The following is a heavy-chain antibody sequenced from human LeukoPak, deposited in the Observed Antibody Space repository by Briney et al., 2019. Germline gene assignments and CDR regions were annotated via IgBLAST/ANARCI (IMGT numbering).Heavy chain of an antibody. CDR3: ARHGVAAAGMRGGWFDP. V-gene: IGHV4-31*03. CDR2: IYYSGST. CDR1: GGSISSGGYY. D-gene: IGHD6-13*01. Sequence: PSETLSLTCTVSGGSISSGGYYWSWIRQHPGKGLEWIGYIYYSGSTYYNPSLKSRVTISVDTSKNQFSLKLSSVTAADTAVYYCARHGVAAAGMRGGWFDPWGQGTLVTVSS. J-gene: IGHJ5*02.